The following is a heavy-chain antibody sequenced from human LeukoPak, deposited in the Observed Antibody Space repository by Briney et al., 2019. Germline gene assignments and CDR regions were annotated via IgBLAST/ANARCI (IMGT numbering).Heavy chain of an antibody. CDR2: IYSDGST. J-gene: IGHJ6*02. Sequence: GGSLRLSCAASGFTISSKYMNWVRQAPGKGLEWVSVIYSDGSTYYADSVEGRFTISRDNSKNTLYLQMNSLRVEDTAVYYCARDPDIAMSPYYGMDVWGQGTTVTVSS. CDR3: ARDPDIAMSPYYGMDV. CDR1: GFTISSKY. V-gene: IGHV3-66*01. D-gene: IGHD5-18*01.